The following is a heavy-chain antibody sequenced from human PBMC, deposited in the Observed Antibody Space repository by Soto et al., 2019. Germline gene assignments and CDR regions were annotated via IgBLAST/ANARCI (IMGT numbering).Heavy chain of an antibody. CDR1: GFTFSSYA. CDR3: AKCMGIAATPSYYYYYGMDV. CDR2: ISGSGGST. D-gene: IGHD6-13*01. J-gene: IGHJ6*02. Sequence: GESLRLSCAASGFTFSSYAMSWVRQAPGKGLEWVSAISGSGGSTYYADSVKGRFTISRDNSKNTLYLQMNSLRAEDTAVYYCAKCMGIAATPSYYYYYGMDVWGQGTTVTVSS. V-gene: IGHV3-23*01.